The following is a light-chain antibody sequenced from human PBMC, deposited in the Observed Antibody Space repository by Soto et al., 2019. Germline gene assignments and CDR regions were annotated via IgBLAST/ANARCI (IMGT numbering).Light chain of an antibody. CDR2: DVS. Sequence: QSALTQPASVSGSPGQSITISCTGTSSDVGGYNYVSWYQHHPGKAPKLMIYDVSNRPLGVSNRFSGSKSGNTASLIISGLQAEDEADYYCSSYTSSSTLSTYVFGTGTKVTVL. J-gene: IGLJ1*01. CDR3: SSYTSSSTLSTYV. CDR1: SSDVGGYNY. V-gene: IGLV2-14*03.